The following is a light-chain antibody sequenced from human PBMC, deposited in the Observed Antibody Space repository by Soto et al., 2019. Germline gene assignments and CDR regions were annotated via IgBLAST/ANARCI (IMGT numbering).Light chain of an antibody. V-gene: IGKV1-9*01. CDR3: QQLNNYPFT. CDR1: QGISSY. CDR2: AAS. Sequence: DIQLTQSPSFLSASVGDRVTITCRASQGISSYLAWYQQNPGKAPNLLIYAASTLQSGVPSRFSGSGSGTEFALTISSLQPDDFATYDCQQLNNYPFTFGPGTKVDIK. J-gene: IGKJ3*01.